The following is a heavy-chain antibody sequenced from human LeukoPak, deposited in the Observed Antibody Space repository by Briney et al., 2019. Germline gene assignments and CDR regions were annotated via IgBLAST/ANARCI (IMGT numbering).Heavy chain of an antibody. V-gene: IGHV4-34*01. Sequence: SETLSLTCAVYGGSFSGYYWSWIRQPPGKGLEWIGEINHSGSTNYNPSLKSRVTISVDTSKNQFSLKLSSVTAADTAVYYCARVSPTYYDFWSGYGGPRNSINTYYYYGMDVWGQGTTVTVSS. CDR1: GGSFSGYY. J-gene: IGHJ6*02. CDR2: INHSGST. D-gene: IGHD3-3*01. CDR3: ARVSPTYYDFWSGYGGPRNSINTYYYYGMDV.